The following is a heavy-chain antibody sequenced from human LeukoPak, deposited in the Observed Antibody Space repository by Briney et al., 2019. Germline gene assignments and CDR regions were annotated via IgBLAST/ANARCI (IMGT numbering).Heavy chain of an antibody. CDR1: GYTFTGYY. CDR3: ARDGYYYGSGSYYKVDFDY. J-gene: IGHJ4*02. Sequence: ASVKVSCKASGYTFTGYYMHWVRQAPGQGLEWMGWINPNSGGTNYAQKFQGRVTMTRDTSTSTAYMELSRLRSDDTAVYYCARDGYYYGSGSYYKVDFDYWGQGTLVTVSS. V-gene: IGHV1-2*02. D-gene: IGHD3-10*01. CDR2: INPNSGGT.